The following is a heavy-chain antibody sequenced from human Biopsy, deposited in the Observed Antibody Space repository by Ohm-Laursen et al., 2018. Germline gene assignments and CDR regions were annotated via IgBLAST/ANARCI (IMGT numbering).Heavy chain of an antibody. D-gene: IGHD3-10*01. J-gene: IGHJ6*02. Sequence: SVKVSCKASGGTFTTSAISWVRQVPGQGLDWMGRIIPILGTVDYGQNYQGRVTIRADTSTTFLELTSLRYDDTAVYYCASGNIGGVGLDVWGLGTTVTVSS. CDR2: IIPILGTV. V-gene: IGHV1-69*04. CDR1: GGTFTTSA. CDR3: ASGNIGGVGLDV.